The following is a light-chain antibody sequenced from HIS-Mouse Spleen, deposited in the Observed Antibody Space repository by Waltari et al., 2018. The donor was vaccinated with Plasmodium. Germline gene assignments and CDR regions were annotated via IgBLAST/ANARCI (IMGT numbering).Light chain of an antibody. J-gene: IGLJ3*02. V-gene: IGLV3-27*01. CDR1: VLAKKY. CDR2: KDS. Sequence: SYELTQPSSVSVSPGQTARITCSGDVLAKKYARWFQQKPGQAPVLGIYKDSERPSGIPERFSGSISGTTVTLTISGAQVEDEADYYCYSAADNNRVFGGGTKLTVL. CDR3: YSAADNNRV.